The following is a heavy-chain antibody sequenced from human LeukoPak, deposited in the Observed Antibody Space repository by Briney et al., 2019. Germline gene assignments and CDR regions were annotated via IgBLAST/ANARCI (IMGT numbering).Heavy chain of an antibody. CDR1: GFTFSSYG. V-gene: IGHV3-23*01. J-gene: IGHJ4*02. Sequence: GGSLRLSCAASGFTFSSYGMSWVRQAPGKGLEWVSAISGSGGSTYYADSVKGRFTISRDNSKNTLYLQMNSLRAEDTAVYYCAKRYCSGGSCYKGYYFDYWGQGTLVTVSS. D-gene: IGHD2-15*01. CDR2: ISGSGGST. CDR3: AKRYCSGGSCYKGYYFDY.